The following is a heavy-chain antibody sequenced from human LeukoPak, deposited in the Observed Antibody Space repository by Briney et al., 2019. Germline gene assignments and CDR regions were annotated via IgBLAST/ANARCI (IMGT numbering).Heavy chain of an antibody. J-gene: IGHJ4*02. CDR3: ARDFSGYYYHFDY. V-gene: IGHV1-3*01. Sequence: ASVKVSCKASGYTFTSYAMHWVRQAPGQRLEWMGWINAGNGNTKYSQKFQGRVTITRDTSASTAYMELSSLRSEDTAVYYCARDFSGYYYHFDYWGQGTLVTVSS. D-gene: IGHD3-22*01. CDR1: GYTFTSYA. CDR2: INAGNGNT.